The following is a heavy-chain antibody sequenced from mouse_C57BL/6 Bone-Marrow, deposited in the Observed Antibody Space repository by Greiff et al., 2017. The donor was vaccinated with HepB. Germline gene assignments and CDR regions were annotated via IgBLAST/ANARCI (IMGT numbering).Heavy chain of an antibody. CDR3: TTGNGFAY. CDR1: GFNIKDDY. Sequence: EVQLVESGAELVRPGASVKLSCTASGFNIKDDYMHWVKQRPEQGLEWIGWIDPENGDTEYASKFQGKATITADTSSNTAYLQLSSLTSEDTAVYYCTTGNGFAYWGQGTLVTVSA. J-gene: IGHJ3*01. V-gene: IGHV14-4*01. CDR2: IDPENGDT. D-gene: IGHD4-1*01.